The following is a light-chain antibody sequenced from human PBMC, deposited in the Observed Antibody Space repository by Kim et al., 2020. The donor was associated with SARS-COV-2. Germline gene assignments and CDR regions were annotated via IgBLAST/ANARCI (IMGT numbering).Light chain of an antibody. CDR1: QYISTH. V-gene: IGKV1-39*01. CDR2: GAS. CDR3: QQAYDTPRT. Sequence: SASVGDKVTLTCRARQYISTHLNWYQQRPGKAPKVLIHGASNLQSGVPSRFSGSGSGTDFTLTITSLRPEDFATYICQQAYDTPRTFGQGTKLEI. J-gene: IGKJ2*01.